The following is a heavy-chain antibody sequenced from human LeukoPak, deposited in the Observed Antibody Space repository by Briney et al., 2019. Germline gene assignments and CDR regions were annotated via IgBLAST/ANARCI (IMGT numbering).Heavy chain of an antibody. J-gene: IGHJ4*02. V-gene: IGHV3-21*06. CDR1: GFTFSTYA. CDR2: MSSGSRYI. CDR3: ARDRPTGASRVFVVQ. D-gene: IGHD2-15*01. Sequence: NPGGSLRLSCTASGFTFSTYAMTWVRQAPGKGLEWISSMSSGSRYIYYAVSVRGRFTISRDNTRNSLFLLMNNLRAEDTAIYYCARDRPTGASRVFVVQWGQGTPVTVS.